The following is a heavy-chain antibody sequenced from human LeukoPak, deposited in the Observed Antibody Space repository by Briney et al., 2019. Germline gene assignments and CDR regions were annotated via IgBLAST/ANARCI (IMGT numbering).Heavy chain of an antibody. CDR1: GGSFSGYY. V-gene: IGHV4-34*01. Sequence: SETLSLTCAVHGGSFSGYYWSWIRQPPGKGLEWIGEINHSGSTNYNPSLKSRVTISVDTSKNQFSLKLSSVTAADTAVYYCARSIAARPSWFDPWGQGTLVTVSS. CDR2: INHSGST. CDR3: ARSIAARPSWFDP. D-gene: IGHD6-6*01. J-gene: IGHJ5*02.